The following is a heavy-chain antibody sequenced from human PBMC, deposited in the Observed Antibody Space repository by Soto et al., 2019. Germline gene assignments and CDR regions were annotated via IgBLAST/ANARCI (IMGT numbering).Heavy chain of an antibody. D-gene: IGHD2-15*01. V-gene: IGHV1-69*13. CDR2: IIPIFGTA. CDR1: GGTFSSYA. Sequence: SVKVSCKASGGTFSSYAISWVRQAPGQGLEWMGGIIPIFGTANYAQKFQGRVTITADESTSTAYMELSSLRSEDTAVYYCASPYCSGGSCYRDFDYWGQGTLVTV. CDR3: ASPYCSGGSCYRDFDY. J-gene: IGHJ4*02.